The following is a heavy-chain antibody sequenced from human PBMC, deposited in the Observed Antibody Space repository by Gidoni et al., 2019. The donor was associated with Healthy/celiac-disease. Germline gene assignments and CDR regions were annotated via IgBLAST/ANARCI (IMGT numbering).Heavy chain of an antibody. CDR1: GYTFTNHG. D-gene: IGHD2-15*01. V-gene: IGHV1-18*01. J-gene: IGHJ4*02. CDR2: TSVLNENT. CDR3: ARHSRLVAINPIEY. Sequence: QAQLVQSAAEVKKPGASVKVSCKASGYTFTNHGISWVRQAPGQGHGWMGLTSVLNENTEYTQKVQGRVRLTNDRATRTVYMELRSLRTDETALYYCARHSRLVAINPIEYWGLGTLVTV.